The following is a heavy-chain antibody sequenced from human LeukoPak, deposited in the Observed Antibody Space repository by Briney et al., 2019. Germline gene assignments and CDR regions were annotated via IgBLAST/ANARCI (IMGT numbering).Heavy chain of an antibody. Sequence: GGSLRLSCAASGFTFADYAMEWVRQAPGKGLEWVSGVSWNSGNIGYAESVKGRFTISRDNAKNSLYLQMNSLRAEDTALYYCTKSPRWAAAPDYWGRGTLVTVSS. CDR2: VSWNSGNI. V-gene: IGHV3-9*01. D-gene: IGHD6-13*01. CDR1: GFTFADYA. J-gene: IGHJ4*02. CDR3: TKSPRWAAAPDY.